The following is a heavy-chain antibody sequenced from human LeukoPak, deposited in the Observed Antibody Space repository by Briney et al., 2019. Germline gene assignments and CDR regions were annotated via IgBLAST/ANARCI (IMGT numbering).Heavy chain of an antibody. D-gene: IGHD3-16*01. CDR2: IYYSGST. J-gene: IGHJ6*02. CDR1: DGSINSYY. CDR3: ARKGVPFYYGMDV. Sequence: SETLSLTCSVSDGSINSYYWNWIRQPPGKGLEWIGYIYYSGSTNYNPSLKSRVTISIDTSKNQFSLKLSSVTAADTAVYYCARKGVPFYYGMDVWGQGTTVTVSS. V-gene: IGHV4-59*01.